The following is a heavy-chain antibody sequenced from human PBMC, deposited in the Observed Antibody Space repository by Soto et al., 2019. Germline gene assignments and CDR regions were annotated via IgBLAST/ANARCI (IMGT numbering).Heavy chain of an antibody. D-gene: IGHD3-3*01. Sequence: PGGSLRLSCAASGFTFSEYAMTWVRQAPGKGLEWVSVIGGAGSNIYYADSVEGRFTVSRDDSKNTLYLRMDSLRVEDTAVYYCAKDFVSRHGVSDPFDICGPGTMLTLSS. V-gene: IGHV3-23*01. CDR1: GFTFSEYA. CDR3: AKDFVSRHGVSDPFDI. CDR2: IGGAGSNI. J-gene: IGHJ3*02.